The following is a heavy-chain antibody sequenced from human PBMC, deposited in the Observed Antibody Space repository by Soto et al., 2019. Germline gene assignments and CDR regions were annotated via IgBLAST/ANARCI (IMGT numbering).Heavy chain of an antibody. CDR1: EFTFSSDW. V-gene: IGHV3-7*03. D-gene: IGHD4-17*01. Sequence: EVQLVESGGGLVQPGGSLRLSCAASEFTFSSDWMSWVRQAPGKGLEWVANIKQDGSEKFYVDSVKGRFTISRDNAKNSLYLQMNSLRGEDAAVYYCARERDYGGNIGEDDGFDIWGQGTMVAVSS. CDR2: IKQDGSEK. CDR3: ARERDYGGNIGEDDGFDI. J-gene: IGHJ3*02.